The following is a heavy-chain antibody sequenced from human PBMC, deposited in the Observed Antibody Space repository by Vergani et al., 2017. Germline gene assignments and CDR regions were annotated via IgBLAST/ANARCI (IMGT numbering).Heavy chain of an antibody. CDR3: ARGGYGFGHDAFDI. D-gene: IGHD4-17*01. CDR1: GFTFSGYY. V-gene: IGHV1-2*02. J-gene: IGHJ3*02. Sequence: QVQLVQSGAEVKKPGASVKVSCKTSGFTFSGYYIHWVRQAPGQGLEWMGWVNPNSGGTNYAQKFQGRVTMTRDTSISTAYMELSRLRSDDTAVYYCARGGYGFGHDAFDIWGQGTMVTVSS. CDR2: VNPNSGGT.